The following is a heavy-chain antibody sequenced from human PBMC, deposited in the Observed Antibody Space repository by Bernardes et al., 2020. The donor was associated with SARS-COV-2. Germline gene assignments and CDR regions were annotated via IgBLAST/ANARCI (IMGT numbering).Heavy chain of an antibody. CDR3: ARDLPYSGSYRYYYYGLDV. V-gene: IGHV3-7*01. J-gene: IGHJ6*02. CDR1: GFTFSRYW. Sequence: GGSLRLSCAASGFTFSRYWMSWVRQAPGKGLEWVANIKQDGSEIYYVDSVKGRFTISRDNAKNSLYLQMDSLRAEDTALYYCARDLPYSGSYRYYYYGLDVWGQGTTVTVSS. D-gene: IGHD1-26*01. CDR2: IKQDGSEI.